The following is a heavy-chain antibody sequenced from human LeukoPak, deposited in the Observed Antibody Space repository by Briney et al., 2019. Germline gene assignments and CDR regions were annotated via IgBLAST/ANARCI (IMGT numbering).Heavy chain of an antibody. CDR1: GFTFSSYA. CDR3: ARRHDSSGYYGYYFDY. J-gene: IGHJ4*02. Sequence: SGGSLRLSCAASGFTFSSYAMHWVRQAPGKGLEYVSAISSSGGRTYYANSVKGRFTISRDNSKNTLYLQMGSLRAEDMAVYYCARRHDSSGYYGYYFDYWGQGTLVTVSS. CDR2: ISSSGGRT. D-gene: IGHD3-22*01. V-gene: IGHV3-64*01.